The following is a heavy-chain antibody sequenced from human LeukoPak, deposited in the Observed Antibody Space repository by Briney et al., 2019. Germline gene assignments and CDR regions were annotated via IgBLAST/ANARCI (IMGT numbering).Heavy chain of an antibody. J-gene: IGHJ4*02. CDR1: GASISSGAYY. CDR2: IYYSGST. V-gene: IGHV4-39*07. D-gene: IGHD5-18*01. CDR3: ARVALRTRGYSYGYLPDY. Sequence: PSQTLSLTCAVSGASISSGAYYWGWIRQPPGKGLEWIGSIYYSGSTYYNPSLKSRVTISVDTSKNQFSLKLSSVTAADTAVCYCARVALRTRGYSYGYLPDYWGQGTLVTVSS.